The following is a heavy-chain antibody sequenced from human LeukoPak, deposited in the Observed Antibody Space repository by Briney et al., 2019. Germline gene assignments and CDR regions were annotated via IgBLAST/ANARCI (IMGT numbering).Heavy chain of an antibody. Sequence: SETLSLTCTVSGGSISSYYWSWIRQPPGKGLEWIGYIYYSGSTNYNPSLKSRVTISVDTSKNQFSLKLSSVTAADTAVYYCARVESTRTYYYYYYMDVWGKGTTATISS. CDR1: GGSISSYY. CDR3: ARVESTRTYYYYYYMDV. V-gene: IGHV4-59*01. CDR2: IYYSGST. J-gene: IGHJ6*03. D-gene: IGHD5/OR15-5a*01.